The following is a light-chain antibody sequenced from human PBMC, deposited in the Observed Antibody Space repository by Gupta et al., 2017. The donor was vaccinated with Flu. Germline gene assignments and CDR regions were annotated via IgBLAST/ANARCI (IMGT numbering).Light chain of an antibody. CDR2: WAS. J-gene: IGKJ4*01. CDR3: QKYYSTRT. Sequence: DIGMTQSPDSLAVSLGERATINCKSSQSVLYSSNNKNYLAWYQQKPGQPHKLLIYWASTRESGVPDRFSGSGSGTDFTLTISSLQAEDVAVYYCQKYYSTRTFGGGTKVEIK. CDR1: QSVLYSSNNKNY. V-gene: IGKV4-1*01.